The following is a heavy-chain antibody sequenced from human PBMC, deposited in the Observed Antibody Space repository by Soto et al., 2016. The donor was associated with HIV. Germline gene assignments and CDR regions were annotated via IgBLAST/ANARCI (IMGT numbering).Heavy chain of an antibody. V-gene: IGHV3-53*02. CDR1: GLSVRSNY. Sequence: EVQLVETGGGLIQPGGSLRLSCGVSGLSVRSNYMTWVRQAPGRGLEWVAVISNYGRPDYADSVKGRFTVSRDPSNNTLYLQMSSLRVEDTAIYYCARPLLWFGESSGGPFEIWGQGTMVTVSS. D-gene: IGHD3-10*01. CDR2: ISNYGRP. J-gene: IGHJ3*02. CDR3: ARPLLWFGESSGGPFEI.